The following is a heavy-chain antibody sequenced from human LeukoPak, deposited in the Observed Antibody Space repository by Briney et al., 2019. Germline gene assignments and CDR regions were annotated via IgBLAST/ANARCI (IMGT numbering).Heavy chain of an antibody. V-gene: IGHV4-4*02. CDR2: IYHSGST. Sequence: SETLSLTCAVSGGSISSSNWWSWVRQPPGKGLEWIGEIYHSGSTNYNPSLKSRVTISVDTSKNQFSLKLSSVTAADTAVYYCARDPNVQLVSADAFDIWGQGTMVTVSS. D-gene: IGHD6-13*01. CDR3: ARDPNVQLVSADAFDI. CDR1: GGSISSSNW. J-gene: IGHJ3*02.